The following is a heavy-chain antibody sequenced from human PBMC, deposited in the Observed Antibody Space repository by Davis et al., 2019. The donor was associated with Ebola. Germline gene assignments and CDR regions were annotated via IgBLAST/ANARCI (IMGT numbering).Heavy chain of an antibody. Sequence: AASVKVSCKASGYTFTSYYMHWVRQAPGQGLEWMGIINPSGCSTSYAQKFQGRVTMTRDTSTSTGYMERSSLRSEDTAVYYCARDSGSYFQVWGQGTLVTVSS. CDR1: GYTFTSYY. V-gene: IGHV1-46*03. CDR3: ARDSGSYFQV. CDR2: INPSGCST. J-gene: IGHJ4*02. D-gene: IGHD1-26*01.